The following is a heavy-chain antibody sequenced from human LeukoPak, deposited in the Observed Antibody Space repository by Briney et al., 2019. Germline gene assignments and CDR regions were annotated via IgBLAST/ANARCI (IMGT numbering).Heavy chain of an antibody. J-gene: IGHJ4*02. D-gene: IGHD3-3*01. Sequence: GGSLRLSCAASGFTFSSYSMNWVRQAPGKGLEWVSSISSSSSYIYYADSVKGRSTISRDNAKNSLYLQMNSLRAEDTAVYYCARASDPFYDFWSGYSEFDYWGQGTLVTVSS. CDR1: GFTFSSYS. CDR2: ISSSSSYI. V-gene: IGHV3-21*01. CDR3: ARASDPFYDFWSGYSEFDY.